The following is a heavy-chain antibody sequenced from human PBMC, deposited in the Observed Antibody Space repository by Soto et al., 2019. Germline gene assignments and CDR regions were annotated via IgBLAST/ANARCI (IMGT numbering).Heavy chain of an antibody. CDR1: GFTFSNSA. Sequence: SVKVSCKASGFTFSNSAIQWVRQARGQRIERIGWIVVGSRNTNYAQKKQGRDTMTTYTSTSTAYMELRSLRSDDTAVYYCARDPNSSSWYLPPLDAFDIWGQGTMVTVSS. J-gene: IGHJ3*02. CDR3: ARDPNSSSWYLPPLDAFDI. V-gene: IGHV1-58*02. CDR2: IVVGSRNT. D-gene: IGHD6-13*01.